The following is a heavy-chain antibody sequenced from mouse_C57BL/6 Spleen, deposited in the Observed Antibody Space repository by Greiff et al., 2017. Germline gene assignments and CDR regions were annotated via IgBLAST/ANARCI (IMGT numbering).Heavy chain of an antibody. J-gene: IGHJ2*01. Sequence: EVQVVESGPGLVKPSQSLSLTCSVTGYSITSGYYWNWIRQFPGNKLEWMGYISYDGSNNYNPSLKNRISITRDTSKNQFFLKLNSVTTEDTATYYCASYYGSSYRYFDYWGQGTTLTVSS. D-gene: IGHD1-1*01. V-gene: IGHV3-6*01. CDR1: GYSITSGYY. CDR3: ASYYGSSYRYFDY. CDR2: ISYDGSN.